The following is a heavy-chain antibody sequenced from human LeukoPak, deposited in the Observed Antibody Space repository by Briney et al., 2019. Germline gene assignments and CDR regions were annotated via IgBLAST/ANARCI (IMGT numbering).Heavy chain of an antibody. D-gene: IGHD3-22*01. J-gene: IGHJ3*02. V-gene: IGHV4-61*02. CDR1: GGSISSGSYY. CDR2: IYTSGST. CDR3: ARGPRGITMIVDDAFDI. Sequence: PSETLSLTYTVSGGSISSGSYYWSWIRQPAGKGLEWIGRIYTSGSTNYNPSLKSRVTISVDTSKNQFSLKLSSVTAADTAVYYCARGPRGITMIVDDAFDIWGQGTMVTVSS.